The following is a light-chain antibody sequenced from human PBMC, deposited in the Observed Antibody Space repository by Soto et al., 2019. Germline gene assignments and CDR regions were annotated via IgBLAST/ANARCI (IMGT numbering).Light chain of an antibody. CDR2: GAS. J-gene: IGKJ5*01. Sequence: EIVMMQSPSTLSVKRGERATLSCRANQAISSNLAWYQQKPGQAPRLPIYGASTRATGVPDRFSGSESGTEFTLSISSLQSEDFAVYYCPHYNNLSPITFGQGTRPEIK. V-gene: IGKV3-15*01. CDR1: QAISSN. CDR3: PHYNNLSPIT.